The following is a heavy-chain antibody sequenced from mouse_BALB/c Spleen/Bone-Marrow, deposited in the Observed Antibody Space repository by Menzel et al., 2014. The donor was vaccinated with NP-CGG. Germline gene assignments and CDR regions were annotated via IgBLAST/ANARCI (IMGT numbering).Heavy chain of an antibody. CDR3: AREVGRRAMDY. Sequence: QVQLQQSGAELVRPGTSVQVSCKASGYAFTNYWIEWIKQRPGQGLEWIGVINPGSGGANYNEKFKGKATLTADKSSSTAYIQFSSLTSDDSAVYFCAREVGRRAMDYWGQGTSVTVSS. J-gene: IGHJ4*01. D-gene: IGHD4-1*01. CDR2: INPGSGGA. CDR1: GYAFTNYW. V-gene: IGHV1-54*01.